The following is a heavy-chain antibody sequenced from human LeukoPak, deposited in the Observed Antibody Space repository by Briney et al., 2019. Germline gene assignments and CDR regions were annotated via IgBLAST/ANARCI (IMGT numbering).Heavy chain of an antibody. CDR3: ARGAVAGTIDY. Sequence: PSQTLSLTCTVSGGSITNGNFYWTWIRQSPGKGLECIGYIHHSGTTYYNPSLKSRVTISVDTSKNQFSLKLSSVTAADTAVYYCARGAVAGTIDYWGQGTLVTVSS. V-gene: IGHV4-30-2*06. D-gene: IGHD6-19*01. CDR1: GGSITNGNFY. J-gene: IGHJ4*02. CDR2: IHHSGTT.